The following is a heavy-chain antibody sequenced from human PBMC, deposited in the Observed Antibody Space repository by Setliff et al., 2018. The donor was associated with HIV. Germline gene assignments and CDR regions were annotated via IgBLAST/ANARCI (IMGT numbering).Heavy chain of an antibody. D-gene: IGHD1-1*01. CDR1: GGSISSSSYY. V-gene: IGHV4-39*07. Sequence: SETLSLTCTVSGGSISSSSYYWGWIRQPPGKGLEWIGTIYYSGGTYYKSSLKSRVTISVDTSKNQFSLKLSSVTAADTAVYYCAREIVNDYWSQGTLVTVSS. CDR3: AREIVNDY. J-gene: IGHJ4*02. CDR2: IYYSGGT.